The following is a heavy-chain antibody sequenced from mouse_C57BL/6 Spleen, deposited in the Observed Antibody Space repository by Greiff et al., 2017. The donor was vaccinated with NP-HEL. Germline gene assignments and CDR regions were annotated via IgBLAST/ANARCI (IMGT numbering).Heavy chain of an antibody. CDR2: IDPETGGT. V-gene: IGHV1-15*01. J-gene: IGHJ2*01. CDR3: TPYYYGSIYYFDY. D-gene: IGHD1-1*01. CDR1: GYTFTDYE. Sequence: QVQLQQSGAELVRPGASVTLSCKASGYTFTDYEMHWVKQTPVHGLEWIGAIDPETGGTAYNQKFKGKAILTADKSSSTAYMELRSLTSEDSAVYYCTPYYYGSIYYFDYWGQGTTLTVSS.